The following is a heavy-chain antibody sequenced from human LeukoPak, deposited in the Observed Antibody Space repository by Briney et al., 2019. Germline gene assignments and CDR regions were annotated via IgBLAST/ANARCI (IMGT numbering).Heavy chain of an antibody. V-gene: IGHV4-39*07. J-gene: IGHJ4*02. CDR3: ARGGDYQQY. CDR1: GGSISSNSDY. D-gene: IGHD4-17*01. CDR2: IYYSGST. Sequence: PSETLSLTCTVSGGSISSNSDYWGWIRQPPGKGLEWIGTIYYSGSTYYNPSFKSRVTISVDTSKNQFSLKLSSVTAADTAVYYCARGGDYQQYWGQGTLVTVSS.